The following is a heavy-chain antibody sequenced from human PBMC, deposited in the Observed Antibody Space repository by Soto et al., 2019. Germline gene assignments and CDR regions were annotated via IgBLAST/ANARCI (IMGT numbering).Heavy chain of an antibody. V-gene: IGHV4-34*01. D-gene: IGHD6-13*01. CDR3: ARGRGLAAAGNDYYYYYGMDV. J-gene: IGHJ6*02. CDR1: GGSFSGYY. Sequence: SETLSLTCAVYGGSFSGYYWSWIRQPPGKGLEWIGEINHSGSTNYNPSLKSRVTISVDTSKNQFSLKLSSVTAADTAVYYCARGRGLAAAGNDYYYYYGMDVWGQGTTVTV. CDR2: INHSGST.